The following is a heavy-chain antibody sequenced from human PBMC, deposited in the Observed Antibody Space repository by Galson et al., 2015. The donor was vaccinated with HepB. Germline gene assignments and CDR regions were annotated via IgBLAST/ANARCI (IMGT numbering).Heavy chain of an antibody. Sequence: CALSGDSVSSDSAAWTWIRHSPSRGLEWLGRTYHRSRWYYDSAGSVQSRIIINSDTSKNQFSIQLKSVTPEDTAVYYCARDGYLGLLYYFDYWSQGTLVTVSS. D-gene: IGHD2/OR15-2a*01. CDR1: GDSVSSDSAA. CDR3: ARDGYLGLLYYFDY. CDR2: TYHRSRWYY. V-gene: IGHV6-1*01. J-gene: IGHJ4*02.